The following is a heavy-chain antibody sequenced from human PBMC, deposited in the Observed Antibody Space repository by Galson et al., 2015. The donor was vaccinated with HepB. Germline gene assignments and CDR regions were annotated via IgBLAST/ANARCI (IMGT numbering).Heavy chain of an antibody. J-gene: IGHJ4*01. CDR2: INPNIGDT. CDR1: GYTFSGYY. Sequence: SVKVSCKASGYTFSGYYLHWVRQAPGQGLEWLGWINPNIGDTKFAQKFQDRVTMTRDTSIRTAYMELTRLTSDDTAVYYCAGAIGQTTEFDYWGRGTLVTVAS. D-gene: IGHD1-1*01. V-gene: IGHV1-2*02. CDR3: AGAIGQTTEFDY.